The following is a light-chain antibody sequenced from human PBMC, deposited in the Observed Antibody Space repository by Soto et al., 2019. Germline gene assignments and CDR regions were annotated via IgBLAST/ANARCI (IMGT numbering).Light chain of an antibody. J-gene: IGLJ1*01. Sequence: QSAPTQPASVSGSPGQSITISCTGTSSDVGSYNLVSWYQQHPGKAPKLMIYEGNKRPSGVSNRSSGSKSANTASLTISGLQTEDEADYSCCSYAGANTFVFGTGTKLTVL. CDR2: EGN. CDR3: CSYAGANTFV. CDR1: SSDVGSYNL. V-gene: IGLV2-23*01.